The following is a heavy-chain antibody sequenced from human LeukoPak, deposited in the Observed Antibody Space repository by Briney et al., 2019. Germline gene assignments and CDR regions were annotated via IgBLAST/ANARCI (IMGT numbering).Heavy chain of an antibody. CDR2: IKSKTDGGTT. Sequence: GGSLRLSCVASGFTFSNAWMSWVRQAPGKGLEWVGRIKSKTDGGTTDYAAPVKGRFTISRDDSKNTLYLQMNSLKTEDTAVYYCTTWGVHEWEPFDYWGQGTLVTVSS. CDR3: TTWGVHEWEPFDY. J-gene: IGHJ4*02. D-gene: IGHD1-26*01. CDR1: GFTFSNAW. V-gene: IGHV3-15*01.